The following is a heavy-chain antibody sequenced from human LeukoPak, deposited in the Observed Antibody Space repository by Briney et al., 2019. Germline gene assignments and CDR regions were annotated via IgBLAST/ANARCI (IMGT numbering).Heavy chain of an antibody. CDR3: ARHGHDTDNYEAHFDY. D-gene: IGHD3-3*01. CDR1: GGSISGYY. Sequence: SETLSLTCTVSGGSISGYYWSWIRQSPGKGLEWIGYTKYGGATNYNPSLKSRVAVSVDTSKNQFSLNLSAVTAADTAVYYCARHGHDTDNYEAHFDYWGQGTLVTVSS. J-gene: IGHJ4*02. CDR2: TKYGGAT. V-gene: IGHV4-59*08.